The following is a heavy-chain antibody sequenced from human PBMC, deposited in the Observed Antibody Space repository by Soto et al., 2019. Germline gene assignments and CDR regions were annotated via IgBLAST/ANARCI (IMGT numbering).Heavy chain of an antibody. J-gene: IGHJ6*02. D-gene: IGHD3-16*02. CDR2: INHSGST. V-gene: IGHV4-34*01. CDR3: ASQDDYVWGSYRIGSYYYYGMDV. Sequence: PSETLSLTCAVYGGSFSGYYWSWIRQPPGKGLEWIGEINHSGSTNYNPSLKSRVTISVDTSKNQFSLKLSSVTAADTAVYYCASQDDYVWGSYRIGSYYYYGMDVWGQGTTVTVSS. CDR1: GGSFSGYY.